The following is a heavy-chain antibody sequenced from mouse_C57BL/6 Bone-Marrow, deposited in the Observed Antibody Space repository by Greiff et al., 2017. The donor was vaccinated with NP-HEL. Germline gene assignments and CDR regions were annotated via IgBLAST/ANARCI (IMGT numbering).Heavy chain of an antibody. CDR2: IDPENGDT. Sequence: EVQLQQSGAELVRPGASVKLSCTASGFNIKDDYMHWVKQRPEQGLEWIGWIDPENGDTEYASKFQGKATITADTSSNTAFLQLSSLTSEDTAVYYCTTRSNYVGVDYWGQGTTLTVSS. V-gene: IGHV14-4*01. J-gene: IGHJ2*01. CDR1: GFNIKDDY. CDR3: TTRSNYVGVDY. D-gene: IGHD2-5*01.